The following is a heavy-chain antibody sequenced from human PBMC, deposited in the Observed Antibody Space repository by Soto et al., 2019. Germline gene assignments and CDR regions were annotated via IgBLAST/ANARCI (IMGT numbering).Heavy chain of an antibody. D-gene: IGHD2-21*01. CDR1: GGSIITSYY. J-gene: IGHJ6*02. CDR3: ARHDWARFYGLDV. CDR2: IYYSGST. V-gene: IGHV4-39*01. Sequence: SETLSLTCSVSGGSIITSYYWAWIRQPPGKGLEWIGSIYYSGSTYYNPSLKSRVTIFVDTSQSQFSLILGSVTAADTAVYYCARHDWARFYGLDVWGQGTTVTVYS.